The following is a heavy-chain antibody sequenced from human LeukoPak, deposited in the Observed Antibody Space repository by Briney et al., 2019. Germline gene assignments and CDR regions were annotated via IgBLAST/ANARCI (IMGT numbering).Heavy chain of an antibody. CDR2: IWYDGSNK. CDR3: AKVGSSGWTGDYFDY. D-gene: IGHD6-19*01. J-gene: IGHJ4*02. Sequence: GGSLRLSCAPSGFTFSSYGMHWVRQAPGKGLEGVAVIWYDGSNKYYADSVKGRFTISRDNSKNTLYLQMNSLRAEDTAVYYCAKVGSSGWTGDYFDYWGQGTLVTVSS. CDR1: GFTFSSYG. V-gene: IGHV3-33*06.